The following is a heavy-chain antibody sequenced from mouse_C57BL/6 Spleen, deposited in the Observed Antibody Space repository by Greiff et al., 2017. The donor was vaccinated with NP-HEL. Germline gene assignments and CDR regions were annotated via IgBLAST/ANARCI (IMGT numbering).Heavy chain of an antibody. V-gene: IGHV2-9-1*01. CDR1: GFSLTSYA. CDR2: IWTGGGT. D-gene: IGHD1-1*01. Sequence: VQGVESGPGLVAPSQSLSITCTVSGFSLTSYAISWVRQPPGKGLEWLGVIWTGGGTNYNSALKSRLSISKDNSKSQVFLKMNSLQTDDTARYYCARNPPSTVVGDSYAMDYWGQGTSVTVSS. CDR3: ARNPPSTVVGDSYAMDY. J-gene: IGHJ4*01.